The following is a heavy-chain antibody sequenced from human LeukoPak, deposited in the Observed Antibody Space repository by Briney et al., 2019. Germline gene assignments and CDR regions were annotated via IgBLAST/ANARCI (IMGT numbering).Heavy chain of an antibody. V-gene: IGHV4-34*01. Sequence: KPSETPSLTCAVYGGSFSGYYWSWIRQPPGKGLEWIGEINHSGSTNYNPSLKSRVTISVDTSKNQFSLKLSSVTAADTAVYYCARRVYYYDSSGYYSWASYYYYMDVWGKGTTVTISS. CDR1: GGSFSGYY. J-gene: IGHJ6*03. CDR3: ARRVYYYDSSGYYSWASYYYYMDV. D-gene: IGHD3-22*01. CDR2: INHSGST.